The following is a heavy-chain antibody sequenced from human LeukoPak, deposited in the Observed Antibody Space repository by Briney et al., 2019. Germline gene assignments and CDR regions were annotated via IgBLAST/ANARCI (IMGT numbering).Heavy chain of an antibody. V-gene: IGHV3-23*01. CDR2: VGGSGVTT. J-gene: IGHJ4*02. D-gene: IGHD5-12*01. Sequence: GGSLRLFCEASGFTFSTYANGWGGQAPGKGLELVSAVGGSGVTTYYADAVKGRCTISSDNSNHTLVLQVNSPKADGTPLVYRSRYNSGYDSWGQGTLVTVSS. CDR3: SRYNSGYDS. CDR1: GFTFSTYA.